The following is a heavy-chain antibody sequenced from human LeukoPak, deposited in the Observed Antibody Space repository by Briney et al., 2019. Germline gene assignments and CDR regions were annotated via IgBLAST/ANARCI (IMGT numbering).Heavy chain of an antibody. CDR3: ARELGYSSGYSDY. Sequence: GGSLRLSCAASGFTFSSYWIHWVRQAPGKGLVWVSRINSDGSSTTYADSVKGRFTISRDNAKNTLYLQMNSLRAEDTAVYYCARELGYSSGYSDYWGQGTLVTVSS. CDR1: GFTFSSYW. D-gene: IGHD3-22*01. J-gene: IGHJ4*02. CDR2: INSDGSST. V-gene: IGHV3-74*01.